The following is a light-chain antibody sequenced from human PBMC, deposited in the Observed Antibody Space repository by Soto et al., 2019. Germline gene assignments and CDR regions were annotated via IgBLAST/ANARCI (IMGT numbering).Light chain of an antibody. Sequence: DIQMTQSPSTLSASVGDRVTITCRASQRISSWLAWYQQKPGKAPRLLIYVASYFERGFPSRFSGSGSGTEFTFTISDLQPDDLATYYCQQYNSLWTFGQGTKVDIK. CDR3: QQYNSLWT. CDR1: QRISSW. V-gene: IGKV1-5*01. J-gene: IGKJ1*01. CDR2: VAS.